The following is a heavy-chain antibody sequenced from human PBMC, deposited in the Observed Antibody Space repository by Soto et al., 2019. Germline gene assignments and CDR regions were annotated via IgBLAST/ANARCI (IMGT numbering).Heavy chain of an antibody. CDR3: ARDHYGSGSYYAP. Sequence: PSETLSLTCTVSGGSISSGDYYWGWIRQPPGKGLEWIGYIYYSGSTYYNPSLKSRVTISVDTSKNQFSLKLSSVTAADTAVYYCARDHYGSGSYYAPWGQGTLVTVSS. J-gene: IGHJ5*02. CDR2: IYYSGST. CDR1: GGSISSGDYY. V-gene: IGHV4-30-4*01. D-gene: IGHD3-10*01.